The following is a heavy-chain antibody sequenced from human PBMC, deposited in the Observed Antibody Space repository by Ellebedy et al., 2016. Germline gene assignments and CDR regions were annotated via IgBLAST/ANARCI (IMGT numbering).Heavy chain of an antibody. Sequence: SETLSLTCSVSGGSVTSAYWNWIRRPPGKGLEWIGYVFHTGTSNYNPTLRSRVSMSVDTSKRQFSLRLTSVTAADTAVYYCAKWNGDWYAFDVWGQGTMATVSS. CDR3: AKWNGDWYAFDV. V-gene: IGHV4-59*02. CDR2: VFHTGTS. CDR1: GGSVTSAY. D-gene: IGHD1-1*01. J-gene: IGHJ3*01.